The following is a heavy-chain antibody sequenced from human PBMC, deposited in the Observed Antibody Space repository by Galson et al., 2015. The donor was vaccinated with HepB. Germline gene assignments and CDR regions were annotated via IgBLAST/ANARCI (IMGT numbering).Heavy chain of an antibody. CDR2: ISAYNGNT. Sequence: SVKVSCKASGYTFTSYGISWVRQAPGQGLEWMGWISAYNGNTNYAQKLQGRVTMTTDTSTSTAYMELRSLRSDDTAVYYCARDHEYYYDSSGYYYSDYYGMDVWGQGTTVTVSS. J-gene: IGHJ6*02. D-gene: IGHD3-22*01. CDR1: GYTFTSYG. V-gene: IGHV1-18*01. CDR3: ARDHEYYYDSSGYYYSDYYGMDV.